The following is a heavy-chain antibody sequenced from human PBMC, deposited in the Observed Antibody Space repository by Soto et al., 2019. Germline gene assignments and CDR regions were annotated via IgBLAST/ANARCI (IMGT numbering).Heavy chain of an antibody. CDR3: ARGLPINYYDSSGYYPTPFDY. Sequence: GGTNYAQKFQGRVTMTRDTSISTAYMELSRLRSDDTAVYYCARGLPINYYDSSGYYPTPFDYWGQGTLVTVSS. CDR2: GGT. J-gene: IGHJ4*02. D-gene: IGHD3-22*01. V-gene: IGHV1-2*02.